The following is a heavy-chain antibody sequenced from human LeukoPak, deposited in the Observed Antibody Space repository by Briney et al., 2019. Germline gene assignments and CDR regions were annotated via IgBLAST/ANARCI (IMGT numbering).Heavy chain of an antibody. D-gene: IGHD2-15*01. J-gene: IGHJ4*02. Sequence: SETLSLTCTVSGGSISSFYWSWIRQSPGKGLEWIGYIYYTGSTNYNPSLKSRVTISVDTSNNRFSLKPTSVTAADTAVYYCARTPPNCDGGNCYSGVTFDHWGQGTLVTVSS. CDR3: ARTPPNCDGGNCYSGVTFDH. CDR2: IYYTGST. V-gene: IGHV4-59*01. CDR1: GGSISSFY.